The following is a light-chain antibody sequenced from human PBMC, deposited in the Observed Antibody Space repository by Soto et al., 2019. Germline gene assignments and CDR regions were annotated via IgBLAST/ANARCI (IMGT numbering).Light chain of an antibody. CDR3: QQSLSTPTYS. CDR1: QSIDNY. V-gene: IGKV1-39*01. J-gene: IGKJ2*03. Sequence: DIQMTQSPSSLSASVGDRVTITCRASQSIDNYLNWYQQKPGKAPNLLIYAASSLQSGVPSRFASSGSGTQFTLPISTLQPEDVGTYFCQQSLSTPTYSFGQGTKVDIK. CDR2: AAS.